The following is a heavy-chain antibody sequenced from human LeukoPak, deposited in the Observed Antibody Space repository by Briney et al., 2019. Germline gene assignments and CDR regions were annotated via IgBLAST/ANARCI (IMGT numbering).Heavy chain of an antibody. CDR2: IAYDGSRA. Sequence: GGSLRLPCAGSGFTFGGYGMHWFRQTPGKGLEWVAVIAYDGSRAFYADSVKGRFTISRDNSKNTMSVQMDDLRAEDTAVYYFTRYNNDHFDYWGQGTLVTVSS. V-gene: IGHV3-33*01. J-gene: IGHJ4*02. D-gene: IGHD1-14*01. CDR3: TRYNNDHFDY. CDR1: GFTFGGYG.